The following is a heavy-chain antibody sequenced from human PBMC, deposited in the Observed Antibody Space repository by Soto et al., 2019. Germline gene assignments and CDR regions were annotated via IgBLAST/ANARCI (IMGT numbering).Heavy chain of an antibody. CDR2: INPSGGST. CDR1: GYTFTSYY. Sequence: ASVKVSCKASGYTFTSYYMHWVRQAPGQGLEWMGIINPSGGSTSYAQRFQGRVTMTRDTSTSTVYMELSSLRSEDTAVYYCARLAACSGGSCYSDYWGQGTLVTVSS. J-gene: IGHJ4*02. V-gene: IGHV1-46*03. D-gene: IGHD2-15*01. CDR3: ARLAACSGGSCYSDY.